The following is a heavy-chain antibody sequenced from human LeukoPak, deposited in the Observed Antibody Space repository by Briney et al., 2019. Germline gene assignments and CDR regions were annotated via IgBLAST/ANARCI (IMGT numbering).Heavy chain of an antibody. J-gene: IGHJ5*02. D-gene: IGHD6-13*01. CDR2: INHSGST. CDR3: ARVIAAAGREGYNWFDP. CDR1: GGSFSGYY. Sequence: SETLSLTCAVYGGSFSGYYWSWIRQPPGKGLEWIGEINHSGSTNYNPSLKSRVTISVDTSKNQFSPKLSSVTAADTAVYYCARVIAAAGREGYNWFDPWGQGTLVTVSS. V-gene: IGHV4-34*01.